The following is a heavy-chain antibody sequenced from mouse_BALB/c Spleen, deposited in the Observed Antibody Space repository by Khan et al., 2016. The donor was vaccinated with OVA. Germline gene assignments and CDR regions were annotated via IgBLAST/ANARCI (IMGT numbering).Heavy chain of an antibody. D-gene: IGHD2-3*01. CDR2: ILPGSDSP. CDR1: GYTFRSYW. V-gene: IGHV1-9*01. Sequence: QIQLVQSGTELLKPGASVKISCKATGYTFRSYWIEWIKQRTGHGLEWIGEILPGSDSPNYNERFMGKATFTADTSSNTAYMHLGSLTSEDSAVYYCARQGGGYFSWFAYWGQGTLVTVSA. J-gene: IGHJ3*01. CDR3: ARQGGGYFSWFAY.